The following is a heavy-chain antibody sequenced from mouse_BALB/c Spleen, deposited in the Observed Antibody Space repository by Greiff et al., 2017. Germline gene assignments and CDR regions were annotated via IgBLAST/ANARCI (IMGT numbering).Heavy chain of an antibody. CDR1: GYSITSDYA. J-gene: IGHJ4*01. Sequence: ESGPGLVKPSQSLSLTCTVTGYSITSDYAWNWIRQFPGNKLEWMGYISYSGSTSYNPSLKSRISITRDTSKNQFFLQLNSVTTEDTATYYCARGGYDGYYDYAMDYWGQGTSVTVSS. D-gene: IGHD2-3*01. V-gene: IGHV3-2*02. CDR3: ARGGYDGYYDYAMDY. CDR2: ISYSGST.